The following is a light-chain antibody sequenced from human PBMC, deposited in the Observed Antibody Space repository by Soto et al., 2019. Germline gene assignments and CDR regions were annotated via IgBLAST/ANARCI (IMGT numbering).Light chain of an antibody. CDR3: HQYDNWPPGYT. V-gene: IGKV3-15*01. J-gene: IGKJ2*01. CDR2: GAS. CDR1: QSVSSN. Sequence: EIVFTQSPGTLSLSPGERGTLSCRASQSVSSNLAWYQQKPGQAPRLLIYGASTRATGIPARFSGSGSGTEFTLTISSLQSEDFAVYYCHQYDNWPPGYTFGQGTKVDIK.